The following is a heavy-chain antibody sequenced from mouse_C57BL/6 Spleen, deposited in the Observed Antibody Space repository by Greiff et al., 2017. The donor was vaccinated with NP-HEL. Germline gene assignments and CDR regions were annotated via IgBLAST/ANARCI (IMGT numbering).Heavy chain of an antibody. Sequence: QVQLQQSGPELVKPGASVKISCKASGYAFSSSWMNWVKQRPGKGLEWIGRIYPGDGDTNYNGKFKGKATLTADKHSSTAYMQLSSLTSEDSAVYFCARKEMGLDYWGQGTTLTVSS. D-gene: IGHD2-3*01. CDR1: GYAFSSSW. CDR3: ARKEMGLDY. J-gene: IGHJ2*01. V-gene: IGHV1-82*01. CDR2: IYPGDGDT.